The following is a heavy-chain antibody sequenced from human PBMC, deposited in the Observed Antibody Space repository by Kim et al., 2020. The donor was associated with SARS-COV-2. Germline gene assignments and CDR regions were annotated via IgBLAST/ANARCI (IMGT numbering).Heavy chain of an antibody. Sequence: SETLSLTCTVSGGSVSNSDYYWTWIRQTPGKGLEWIGHIDHSGVTYYNPSLQRRVSMSVDTTRNEVSVRLTSVAAADAAAYYGAREGPYFYGLYVWG. CDR1: GGSVSNSDYY. V-gene: IGHV4-30-4*01. D-gene: IGHD2-21*01. CDR2: IDHSGVT. CDR3: AREGPYFYGLYV. J-gene: IGHJ6*02.